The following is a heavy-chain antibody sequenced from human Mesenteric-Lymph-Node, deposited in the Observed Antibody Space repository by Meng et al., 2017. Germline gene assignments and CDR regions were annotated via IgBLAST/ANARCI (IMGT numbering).Heavy chain of an antibody. Sequence: LQVAAPGSAKPSETLAPPSTISGCSITSTHSYGGWLRQPPGKGLEWIGSFYYRGSTNYNPSLKSRISMSVDMSKTQFSLKVNSVSAADTAIYYCVISSHNWGQGTLVTVSS. CDR1: GCSITSTHSY. CDR2: FYYRGST. J-gene: IGHJ4*02. D-gene: IGHD3-3*02. CDR3: VISSHN. V-gene: IGHV4-39*07.